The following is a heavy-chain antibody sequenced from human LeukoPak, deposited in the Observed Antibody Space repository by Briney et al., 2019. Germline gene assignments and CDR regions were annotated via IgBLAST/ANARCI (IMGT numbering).Heavy chain of an antibody. CDR1: GYSFTSYW. J-gene: IGHJ4*02. D-gene: IGHD5-18*01. CDR3: ARQTAMGRSGDY. Sequence: GESLQISFQASGYSFTSYWIGWVRPMPGKGLEWMGIIDPSDSETRYTPSFQGQVTISADKSLSTAYLQWNSLKASDTAMYYCARQTAMGRSGDYWGQGTLVTVSS. CDR2: IDPSDSET. V-gene: IGHV5-51*01.